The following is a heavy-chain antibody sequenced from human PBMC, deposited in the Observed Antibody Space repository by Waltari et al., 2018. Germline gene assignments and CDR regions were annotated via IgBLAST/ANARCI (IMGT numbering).Heavy chain of an antibody. CDR2: MWHGGST. CDR1: GDSNRRNST. D-gene: IGHD6-19*01. Sequence: QVQLQESGPGLVKPSETLSVTCTVSGDSNRRNSTWGWIRQPPGKGLEWIGTMWHGGSTYYTPSLKSRVSISMDTSKNQFSLKLNSVTAADTAVYYCARNSSGWSFDSWGQGTLVTVSS. CDR3: ARNSSGWSFDS. J-gene: IGHJ4*02. V-gene: IGHV4-38-2*02.